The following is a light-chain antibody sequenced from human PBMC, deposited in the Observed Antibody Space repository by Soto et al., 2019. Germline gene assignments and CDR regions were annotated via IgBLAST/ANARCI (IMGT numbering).Light chain of an antibody. CDR1: DIRLNSPNNKIY. CDR2: WAS. CDR3: QQYYSNPRT. Sequence: ILMTQSREXVVVGLXXXXAXEXXSXDIRLNSPNNKIYLTWYQHKPGQPPKLLIYWASTRESGVPDRFSGSGSGTDFTLTISSLQAEDVAVYYCQQYYSNPRTFGQGTKVDI. V-gene: IGKV4-1*01. J-gene: IGKJ1*01.